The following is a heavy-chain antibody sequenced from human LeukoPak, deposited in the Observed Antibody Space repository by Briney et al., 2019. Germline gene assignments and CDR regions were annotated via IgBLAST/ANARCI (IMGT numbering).Heavy chain of an antibody. CDR3: ASIGDFWSGYYRDYGMDV. Sequence: SETLSLTCAVYGGSFSGYYWSWIRQPPGKGLEWIGEINHSGSTNYNPSLKSRVTISVDTSKNQFSLKLSSVTAADTAVYYCASIGDFWSGYYRDYGMDVWGQGTTVTVSS. V-gene: IGHV4-34*01. D-gene: IGHD3-3*01. CDR1: GGSFSGYY. CDR2: INHSGST. J-gene: IGHJ6*02.